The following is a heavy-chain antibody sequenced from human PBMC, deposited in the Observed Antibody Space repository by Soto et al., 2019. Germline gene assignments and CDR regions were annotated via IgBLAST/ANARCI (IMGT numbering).Heavy chain of an antibody. CDR2: IIPSSGST. V-gene: IGHV1-46*01. CDR3: ARGLCSRTGGQFYSSHGRDS. CDR1: GNTFTSYY. Sequence: VTVTCKASGNTFTSYYIHWVRQAPGQGLEWMGIIIPSSGSTSYAQKFHGRVTMTRDTSTSTVYMEVSSLRSEDTAVYFCARGLCSRTGGQFYSSHGRDSWGKGPPVT. D-gene: IGHD2-15*01. J-gene: IGHJ6*04.